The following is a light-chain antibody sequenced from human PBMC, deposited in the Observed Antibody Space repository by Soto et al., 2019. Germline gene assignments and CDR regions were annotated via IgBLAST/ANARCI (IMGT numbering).Light chain of an antibody. Sequence: QSVLTQPASVSGSPGQSITISCTGTSSDVGGYNYVSWYQQHPGKAPKLMIYEVINRPSGVSNRFSASKSGNTASLTISGLQSEDEADYYCSSYTAGGTIFGTGTKVTVL. CDR1: SSDVGGYNY. J-gene: IGLJ1*01. CDR2: EVI. V-gene: IGLV2-14*01. CDR3: SSYTAGGTI.